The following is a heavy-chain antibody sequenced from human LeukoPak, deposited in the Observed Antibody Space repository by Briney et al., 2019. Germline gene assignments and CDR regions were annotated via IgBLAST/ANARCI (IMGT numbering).Heavy chain of an antibody. J-gene: IGHJ4*02. V-gene: IGHV4-34*01. Sequence: PSETLSLTCAVYGGSFSAYYWSWIRQPPGKGLEWIGEINHSGSTNYNPSLKSRVAISVDTSRNQFSLRLSSVTAADTTVYYCARGQRITMTDWGQGTLVTVSS. CDR2: INHSGST. D-gene: IGHD3-22*01. CDR1: GGSFSAYY. CDR3: ARGQRITMTD.